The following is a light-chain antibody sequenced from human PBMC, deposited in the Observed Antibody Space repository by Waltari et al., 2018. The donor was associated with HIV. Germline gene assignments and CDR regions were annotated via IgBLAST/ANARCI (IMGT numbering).Light chain of an antibody. CDR1: TSNLGDNY. CDR2: ENN. CDR3: GTWDSNLSAWV. J-gene: IGLJ3*02. Sequence: QSVLTQPPSVSAAPGQKVTFSCSGSTSNLGDNYVSWYQHLPGTAPKLLIFENNKRPSGIPDRFSGSKSGTSATLGITGLQTGDEADYYCGTWDSNLSAWVFGGGTKVTVL. V-gene: IGLV1-51*02.